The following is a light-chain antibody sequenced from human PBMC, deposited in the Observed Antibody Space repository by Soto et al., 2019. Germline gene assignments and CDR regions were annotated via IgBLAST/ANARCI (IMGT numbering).Light chain of an antibody. J-gene: IGKJ4*01. V-gene: IGKV3-15*01. CDR3: QQHADWPLT. CDR2: GAS. CDR1: QSVSSN. Sequence: EKALTQSPVTLSLSPGERATLSCRASQSVSSNLAWYQQRPGQAPRLLIYGASTRASGVPDRFSGSGSGTEFILTISSLQSEDSAVYYCQQHADWPLTFGGGTKVEIK.